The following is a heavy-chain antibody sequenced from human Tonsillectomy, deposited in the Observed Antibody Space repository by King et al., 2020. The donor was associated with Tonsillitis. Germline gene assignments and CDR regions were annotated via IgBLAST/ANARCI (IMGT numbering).Heavy chain of an antibody. CDR1: GFTFSSYA. D-gene: IGHD4-17*01. CDR2: ISFDGSNK. CDR3: ARSDGALDYYYYAMDV. Sequence: VQLVESGGGVVQPGRSLRLSCAASGFTFSSYAMHWVRQAPGKGLEWVAVISFDGSNKDYADSVKGRFTISRDNSKNTLYLQMNSLRAEDTAVYYCARSDGALDYYYYAMDVWGQGTTVTVSS. V-gene: IGHV3-30-3*01. J-gene: IGHJ6*02.